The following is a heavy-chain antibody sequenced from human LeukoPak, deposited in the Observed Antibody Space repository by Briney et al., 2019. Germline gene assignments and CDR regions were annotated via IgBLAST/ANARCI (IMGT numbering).Heavy chain of an antibody. CDR1: GYTFTSYA. CDR2: INTNTGNP. CDR3: AKLLGRYFGSGTYYFDY. J-gene: IGHJ4*02. V-gene: IGHV7-4-1*02. Sequence: ASVKVSCKASGYTFTSYAMHWVRQAPGQGLEWMGWINTNTGNPTYAQGFTGRFVFSLDTSVSTAYLQISSLKAEDTAVYYCAKLLGRYFGSGTYYFDYWGQGTLVTVSS. D-gene: IGHD3-10*01.